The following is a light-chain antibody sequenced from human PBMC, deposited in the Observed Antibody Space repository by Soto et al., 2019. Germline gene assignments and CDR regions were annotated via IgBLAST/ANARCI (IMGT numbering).Light chain of an antibody. J-gene: IGKJ1*01. CDR1: QSISGF. CDR2: AAS. CDR3: QQNYSPPPT. Sequence: DVQMTQSPSSLSASVGDRVTITCRASQSISGFLSWYQQKPGKAPDLLIYAASSLQSRVPSRFSGNGSGTDFTLPISSLHPEDLATYYCQQNYSPPPTFGQGTKVEIK. V-gene: IGKV1-39*01.